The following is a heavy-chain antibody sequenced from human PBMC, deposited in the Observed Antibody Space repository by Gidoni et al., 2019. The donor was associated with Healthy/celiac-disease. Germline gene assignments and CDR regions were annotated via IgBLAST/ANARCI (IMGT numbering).Heavy chain of an antibody. V-gene: IGHV4-31*02. Sequence: EWLGYIYYSGNTYYNPSLKSRLTISLDTSKNLFSVKLTSVTAADTAVYYCARAGGYAGAFVYWGQGTLVTVSS. CDR3: ARAGGYAGAFVY. J-gene: IGHJ4*02. D-gene: IGHD5-18*01. CDR2: IYYSGNT.